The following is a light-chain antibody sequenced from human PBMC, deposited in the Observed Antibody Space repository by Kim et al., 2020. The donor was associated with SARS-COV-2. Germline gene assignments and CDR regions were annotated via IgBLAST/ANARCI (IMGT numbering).Light chain of an antibody. CDR2: GAS. V-gene: IGKV1-16*02. CDR1: QGISNY. Sequence: AASVEDIVTISCRASQGISNYLAWFQQKPGKAPKSLIYGASTLHSGVPSKFSGSGSGTDFTLSISSLQPEDFATYYCQQYNGYPTFGQGTRLEIK. J-gene: IGKJ5*01. CDR3: QQYNGYPT.